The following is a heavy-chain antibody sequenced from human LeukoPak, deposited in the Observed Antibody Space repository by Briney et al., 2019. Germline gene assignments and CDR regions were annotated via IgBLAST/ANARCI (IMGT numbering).Heavy chain of an antibody. CDR3: ARDRIWNHVHFDY. CDR2: IKQDGSEK. CDR1: GFTFSSYW. D-gene: IGHD1-14*01. V-gene: IGHV3-7*01. Sequence: GGSLRLSCAASGFTFSSYWMSWVRQAPGKGLEWVANIKQDGSEKYYVDSVKGRFTISRDNAKNSLYLQMNSLRAEDTAVYYCARDRIWNHVHFDYWGQGTLVTVSS. J-gene: IGHJ4*02.